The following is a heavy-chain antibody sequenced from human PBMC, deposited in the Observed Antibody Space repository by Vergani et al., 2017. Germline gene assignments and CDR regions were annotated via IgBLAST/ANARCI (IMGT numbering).Heavy chain of an antibody. CDR2: IKQDGSEK. CDR1: GFTFSSYW. J-gene: IGHJ5*02. D-gene: IGHD3-10*01. CDR3: ARVECRGEAGFDP. V-gene: IGHV3-7*03. Sequence: EVQLVESGGGLVQPGGSLRLSCAASGFTFSSYWMSWVRQAPGKGLEWVANIKQDGSEKYYVDSVKGRFTISRDNAKNSLYLQMNSLRAEDTAVYYCARVECRGEAGFDPWGQGTLVTVSS.